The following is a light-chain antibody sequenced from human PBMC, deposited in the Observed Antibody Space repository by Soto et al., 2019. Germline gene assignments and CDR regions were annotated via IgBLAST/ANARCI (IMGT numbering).Light chain of an antibody. CDR1: QSVSSY. Sequence: EIVLTQSPATLSLSPGERATLSCRASQSVSSYLVWYQQKPGQAPRLLIYDASNRATGIPARFSGSGSGTDFTLTISSLEPEDFADYYCQQRGNRPPWTFGQGTKVDIK. CDR2: DAS. J-gene: IGKJ1*01. V-gene: IGKV3-11*01. CDR3: QQRGNRPPWT.